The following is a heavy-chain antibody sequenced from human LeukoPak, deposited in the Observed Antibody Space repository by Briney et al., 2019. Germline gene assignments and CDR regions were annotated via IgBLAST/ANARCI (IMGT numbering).Heavy chain of an antibody. CDR3: ARDFASFGYGSGSYYNNPPFDY. CDR2: ISAYNGNT. J-gene: IGHJ4*02. CDR1: GYTFTSYG. V-gene: IGHV1-18*01. D-gene: IGHD3-10*01. Sequence: ASVKVSCKASGYTFTSYGISWVRQAPGQGLEWMGCISAYNGNTNYAQKLQGRVAMTTDTSTSTAYMELRSLRSDDTAVYYCARDFASFGYGSGSYYNNPPFDYWGQGTLVTVSS.